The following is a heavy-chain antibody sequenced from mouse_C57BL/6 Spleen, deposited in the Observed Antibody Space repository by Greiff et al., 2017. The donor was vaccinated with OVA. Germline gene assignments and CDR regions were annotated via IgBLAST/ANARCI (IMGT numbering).Heavy chain of an antibody. CDR2: ISDGGSYT. CDR1: GFTFSSYA. D-gene: IGHD2-5*01. J-gene: IGHJ3*01. V-gene: IGHV5-4*01. Sequence: EVQLVESGGGLVKPGGSLKLSCAASGFTFSSYAMSWVRQIPEKRLEWVATISDGGSYTYYPDNVKGRFTISRDNAKNNLYLQMSHLKSEDTAMYYCAREGYSNPFAYWGQGTLVTVSA. CDR3: AREGYSNPFAY.